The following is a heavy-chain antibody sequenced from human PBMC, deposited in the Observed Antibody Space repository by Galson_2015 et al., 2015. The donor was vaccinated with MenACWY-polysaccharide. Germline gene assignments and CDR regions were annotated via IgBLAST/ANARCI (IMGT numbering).Heavy chain of an antibody. Sequence: SETLSLTCTVSGDSISPYYWSWIRQPPGKGLGWIGNIHYSGRTNYNPSLKSRVTISVDTSKNQFSLKLSSVTAADTAVHYCARDISSGYGNDAFDIWGQGTMVTVSS. CDR2: IHYSGRT. J-gene: IGHJ3*02. D-gene: IGHD3-22*01. CDR3: ARDISSGYGNDAFDI. V-gene: IGHV4-59*01. CDR1: GDSISPYY.